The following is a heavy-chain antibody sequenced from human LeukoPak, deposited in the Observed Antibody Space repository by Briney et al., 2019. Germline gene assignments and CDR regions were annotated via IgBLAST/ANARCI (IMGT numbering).Heavy chain of an antibody. Sequence: GGSLRLSCAASVFILSSYYMSWVRQAPGKGLKWVSFIYTGRSTYYADSVKGRFTISRDNSKNTLYLQMSSLRAEDTAVYYCAKEGDCSTTSCLTGGLDVWGKGTTVTVSS. V-gene: IGHV3-53*01. D-gene: IGHD2-2*01. CDR3: AKEGDCSTTSCLTGGLDV. CDR1: VFILSSYY. CDR2: IYTGRST. J-gene: IGHJ6*04.